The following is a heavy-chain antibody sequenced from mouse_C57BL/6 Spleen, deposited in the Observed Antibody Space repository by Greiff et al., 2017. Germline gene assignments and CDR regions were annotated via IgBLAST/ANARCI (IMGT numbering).Heavy chain of an antibody. Sequence: VQLQESGAELARPGASVKMSCKASGYTFTSYTMHWVKQRPGQGLEWIGYINPSSGYTKYNQKFKDKATLTADKSSSTAYMQLSSLTSEDSAVYYCARSDYEDYWGQGTTLTVSS. J-gene: IGHJ2*01. CDR1: GYTFTSYT. V-gene: IGHV1-4*01. CDR2: INPSSGYT. D-gene: IGHD2-4*01. CDR3: ARSDYEDY.